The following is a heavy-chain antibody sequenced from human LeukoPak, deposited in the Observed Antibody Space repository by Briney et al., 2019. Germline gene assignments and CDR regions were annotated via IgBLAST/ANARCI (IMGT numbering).Heavy chain of an antibody. D-gene: IGHD3-22*01. CDR2: FDPEDGET. J-gene: IGHJ4*02. Sequence: ASVTVSCKVSGYTLTELSMHWVRQAPGKGLEWMGGFDPEDGETNYAQKFQGRVIMTEDTSTDTAYMELSSLRSEDTAVYYCATGRYYYDSSGLGSVDYWGQGTLVTVSS. CDR1: GYTLTELS. CDR3: ATGRYYYDSSGLGSVDY. V-gene: IGHV1-24*01.